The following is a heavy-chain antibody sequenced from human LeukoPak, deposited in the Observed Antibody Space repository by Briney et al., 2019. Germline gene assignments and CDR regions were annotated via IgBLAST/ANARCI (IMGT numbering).Heavy chain of an antibody. CDR2: IYYRGST. CDR1: GGSISNYY. CDR3: ARHIGTAAAADY. D-gene: IGHD6-25*01. J-gene: IGHJ4*02. V-gene: IGHV4-59*08. Sequence: SETLSLTCTVSGGSISNYYWSWIRKPPGKGLEWIGYIYYRGSTNYNPSLKSRVTISVDTSKNQFSLKLTSVNAADTAVYYCARHIGTAAAADYWGQGSLVTVSS.